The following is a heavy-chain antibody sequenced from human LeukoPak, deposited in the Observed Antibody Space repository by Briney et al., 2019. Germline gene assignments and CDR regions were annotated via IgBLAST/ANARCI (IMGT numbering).Heavy chain of an antibody. D-gene: IGHD3-3*01. CDR3: ARDGLRFLEWLGTYYYYYGMDV. Sequence: GASVKVSCKASGYTFTGYYMHWVRQAPGQGLEWMGWINPNSGGTNYAQKFQGRVTMTRDTSISTAYMELSRLRSDDTAVYYCARDGLRFLEWLGTYYYYYGMDVWGQGTTVTVSS. CDR1: GYTFTGYY. CDR2: INPNSGGT. J-gene: IGHJ6*02. V-gene: IGHV1-2*02.